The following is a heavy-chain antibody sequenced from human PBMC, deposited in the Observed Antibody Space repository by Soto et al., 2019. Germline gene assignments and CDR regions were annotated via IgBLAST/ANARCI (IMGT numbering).Heavy chain of an antibody. CDR2: ISHSGDRK. D-gene: IGHD2-15*01. CDR1: GFTFNSYG. V-gene: IGHV3-23*01. Sequence: EVQLLESVGGLVQPGGSLRLTCAVSGFTFNSYGMSWVSQAPGKGLEWFSRISHSGDRKYYADSVKGRFTISRDNSNKTLYPQMNSMTGDYTAVYYSVAPLIVEASAPTWGQGTLVTVSS. CDR3: VAPLIVEASAPT. J-gene: IGHJ5*02.